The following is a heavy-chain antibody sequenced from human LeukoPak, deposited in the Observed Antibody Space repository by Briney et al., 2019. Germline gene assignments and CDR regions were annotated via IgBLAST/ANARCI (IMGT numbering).Heavy chain of an antibody. V-gene: IGHV3-23*01. J-gene: IGHJ4*02. CDR3: AKPRTPRYCSGGSCYSVFDY. CDR2: ISGSGGST. D-gene: IGHD2-15*01. Sequence: GGSLRLSCAASGFTFSSYAMSWVRQAPGKGLEWVSAISGSGGSTYYADSVKGRFTISRDNSKNTLYLQMDSLRAEDTAVYYCAKPRTPRYCSGGSCYSVFDYWGQGTLVTVSS. CDR1: GFTFSSYA.